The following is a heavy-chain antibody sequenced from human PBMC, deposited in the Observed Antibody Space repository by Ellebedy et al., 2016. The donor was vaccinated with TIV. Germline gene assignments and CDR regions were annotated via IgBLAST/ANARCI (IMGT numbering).Heavy chain of an antibody. Sequence: MPSETLSLTCGVSGGSINSDNYWSWVRQSPGRGLEWIGEVYHSGHTNYNPSLRSRVSISVDKSTRQFSLRLRSITAADTAVDYCARDWTRGGGYFASWFDPWGQGTPVTVSS. CDR2: VYHSGHT. CDR1: GGSINSDNY. CDR3: ARDWTRGGGYFASWFDP. V-gene: IGHV4-4*02. D-gene: IGHD2/OR15-2a*01. J-gene: IGHJ5*02.